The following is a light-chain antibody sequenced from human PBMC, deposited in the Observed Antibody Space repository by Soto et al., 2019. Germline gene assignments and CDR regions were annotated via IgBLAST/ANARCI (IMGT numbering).Light chain of an antibody. CDR1: SSNIGAGYD. Sequence: QSVLTQPPSVSGAPGQRVTISCTGSSSNIGAGYDVYWYQYLPGTAPKLLIYGNSNRPSGVPDRFSGSKSGTSASLAITGLQAEDEADYYCQSYDSSLSGYVFGTGTKLTVL. CDR3: QSYDSSLSGYV. CDR2: GNS. J-gene: IGLJ1*01. V-gene: IGLV1-40*01.